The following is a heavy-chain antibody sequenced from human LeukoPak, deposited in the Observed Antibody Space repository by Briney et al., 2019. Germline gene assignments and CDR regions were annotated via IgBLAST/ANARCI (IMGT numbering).Heavy chain of an antibody. J-gene: IGHJ4*02. CDR3: ARLNSGTYFDY. CDR1: GFSLSTSGMR. CDR2: IDWDDDK. Sequence: SGPTLVHPTPTLTLTCTFSGFSLSTSGMRVSWIRQPPEKALEGLARIDWDDDKFYSTSLKTRLTISQDTSKNQVVLTMTNMDPVDTATYYCARLNSGTYFDYWGQGTLVTVSS. V-gene: IGHV2-70*04. D-gene: IGHD1-26*01.